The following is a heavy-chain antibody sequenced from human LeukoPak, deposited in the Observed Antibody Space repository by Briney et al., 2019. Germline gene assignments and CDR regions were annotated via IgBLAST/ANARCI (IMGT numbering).Heavy chain of an antibody. CDR2: INPNSGGT. D-gene: IGHD3-22*01. V-gene: IGHV1-2*02. J-gene: IGHJ4*02. CDR3: ARTMVGYYDSSGYYILDY. CDR1: GYTFTGYY. Sequence: APVKVSCKASGYTFTGYYMHWVRQAPGQGLEWMGWINPNSGGTNYAQKFQGRVTMTRDTSISTAYMELSRLRSDDTAVYYCARTMVGYYDSSGYYILDYWGQGTLVTVSS.